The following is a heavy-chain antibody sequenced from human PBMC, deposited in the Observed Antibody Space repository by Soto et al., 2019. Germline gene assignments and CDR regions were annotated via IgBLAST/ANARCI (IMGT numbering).Heavy chain of an antibody. CDR2: ITRGGGI. CDR1: GFTFNIYA. CDR3: AKGDCSGRTCYGSDY. D-gene: IGHD2-15*01. V-gene: IGHV3-23*01. Sequence: EVQLLESGGGLVQPGGSLRLSCEASGFTFNIYAMRWIRQAPGKGLEWVSTITRGGGIYRADSVKGRFTISRDNSKNILYLRMNSLKVEDTAIYYCAKGDCSGRTCYGSDYWGQGTVVTVSS. J-gene: IGHJ4*02.